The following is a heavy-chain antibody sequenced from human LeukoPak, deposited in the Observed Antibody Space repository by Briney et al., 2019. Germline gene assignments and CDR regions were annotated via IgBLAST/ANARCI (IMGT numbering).Heavy chain of an antibody. Sequence: GGSLRLSCAGSGYTFDDYGMRWVRQAPGKGLGWVAGINWNGGSTGYAASVKGRCTISRDNAKNALYLEMNSLRVEDTAFYYCVRLGRDGYTYGAAYWGQGALVTVSS. D-gene: IGHD5-24*01. CDR1: GYTFDDYG. CDR3: VRLGRDGYTYGAAY. CDR2: INWNGGST. J-gene: IGHJ1*01. V-gene: IGHV3-20*04.